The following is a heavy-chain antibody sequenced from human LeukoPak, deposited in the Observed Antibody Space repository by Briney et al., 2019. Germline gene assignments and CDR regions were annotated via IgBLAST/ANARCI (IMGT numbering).Heavy chain of an antibody. V-gene: IGHV3-11*01. J-gene: IGHJ5*02. D-gene: IGHD3-22*01. CDR2: ISSSGSTV. CDR3: AREGGDYYDSSGYGNWFDP. Sequence: GGSLRLSCAASGFTFSDYYMSWIRQAPGKGLEWVSYISSSGSTVYYADSVKGRFTISRDNAKNSLYLQMNSLRAEDTAVYYCAREGGDYYDSSGYGNWFDPWGQGTLVTVSS. CDR1: GFTFSDYY.